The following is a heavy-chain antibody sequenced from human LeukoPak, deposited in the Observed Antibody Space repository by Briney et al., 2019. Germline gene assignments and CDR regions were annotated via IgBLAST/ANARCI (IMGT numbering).Heavy chain of an antibody. D-gene: IGHD5-18*01. V-gene: IGHV5-51*01. J-gene: IGHJ4*02. CDR1: GYSFTSYL. CDR2: IYPADSDT. Sequence: GESLKISCKGSGYSFTSYLIARWLQIPGKGLEGMGSIYPADSDTRYNPSFQGQFTISGDKSINTAYLQWSGLKASDTAMYYCARLGTAVVARYFDYWGQGTLVTVSS. CDR3: ARLGTAVVARYFDY.